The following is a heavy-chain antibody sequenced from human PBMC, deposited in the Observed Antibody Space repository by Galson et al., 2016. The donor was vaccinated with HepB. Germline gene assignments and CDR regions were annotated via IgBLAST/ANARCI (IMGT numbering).Heavy chain of an antibody. CDR2: IRGSGADT. J-gene: IGHJ5*02. D-gene: IGHD4-23*01. V-gene: IGHV3-23*01. CDR3: ARDPDYGGYIA. Sequence: SLRLSCAASGFTFSTYAMNWVRQAPGTGLEWVSWIRGSGADTYYADSVNGRFTISRDNSEKRLYLQMNNLRAEDTAVYYCARDPDYGGYIAWGQGTPVTVSS. CDR1: GFTFSTYA.